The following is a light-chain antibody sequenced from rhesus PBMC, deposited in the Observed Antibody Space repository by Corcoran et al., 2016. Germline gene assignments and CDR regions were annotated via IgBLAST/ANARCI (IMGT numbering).Light chain of an antibody. V-gene: IGKV4-1*01. CDR3: QQYYSTPLT. J-gene: IGKJ1*01. Sequence: DIVMTQSPDSLAVSLGERVTINCKSSQSLLYSSNNKNYLAWYQQKPGQAPKLLIYWASTRETGVPNRFRGRGSGTDFTLTISGLQAEDVAVYYCQQYYSTPLTFGQGTKVEIK. CDR1: QSLLYSSNNKNY. CDR2: WAS.